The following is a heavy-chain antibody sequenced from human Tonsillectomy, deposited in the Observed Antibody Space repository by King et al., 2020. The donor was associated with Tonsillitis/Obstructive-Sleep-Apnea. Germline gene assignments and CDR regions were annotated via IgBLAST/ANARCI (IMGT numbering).Heavy chain of an antibody. Sequence: VQLQQWGAGLLKPSETLSLTCAVYGGSFSGYYWSWIRQPPGEGLEWIGEINHSGSTNYNPSLKSRVTISVDTSKNQFSLKLSSVTAADTAVYYCARALGYCSGGSCYSEFPYYYYYYMDVWGKGTTVTVSS. V-gene: IGHV4-34*01. CDR2: INHSGST. J-gene: IGHJ6*03. D-gene: IGHD2-15*01. CDR1: GGSFSGYY. CDR3: ARALGYCSGGSCYSEFPYYYYYYMDV.